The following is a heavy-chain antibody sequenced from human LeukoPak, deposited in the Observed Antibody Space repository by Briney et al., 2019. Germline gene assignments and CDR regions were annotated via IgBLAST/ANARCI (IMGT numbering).Heavy chain of an antibody. CDR3: ARGVGSGWYYYYGMDV. J-gene: IGHJ6*02. Sequence: ASVKVSCKASGYTFTSYDINWVRQATGQGLEWMGWMNPNSGNTGYAQKFQGRVTMTRDTSISTAYMELSSLRSEDTAVYYCARGVGSGWYYYYGMDVWGQGTTVTVSS. CDR1: GYTFTSYD. D-gene: IGHD6-19*01. V-gene: IGHV1-8*01. CDR2: MNPNSGNT.